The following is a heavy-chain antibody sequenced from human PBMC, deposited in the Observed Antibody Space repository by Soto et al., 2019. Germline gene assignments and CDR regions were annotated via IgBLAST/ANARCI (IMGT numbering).Heavy chain of an antibody. CDR3: ARNHRLLFDY. CDR1: GGSISSYY. V-gene: IGHV4-59*01. D-gene: IGHD3-10*01. Sequence: SETLSLTCTVSGGSISSYYWSWIRQPPGKGLEWIGYIYYSGSTNYNPSLKSRVTISVDTSKNQFSLKLSSVTAADTAVYYCARNHRLLFDYWGQGTLVTVSS. J-gene: IGHJ4*02. CDR2: IYYSGST.